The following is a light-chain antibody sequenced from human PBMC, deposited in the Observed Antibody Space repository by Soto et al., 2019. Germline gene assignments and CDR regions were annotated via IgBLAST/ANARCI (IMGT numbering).Light chain of an antibody. CDR3: QHYNSYSEA. CDR2: KAS. CDR1: QTISSW. J-gene: IGKJ1*01. Sequence: DIQMTQSPSXXSXSXXXXFTITCRASQTISSWLAWYQQKPGKAPKLLIYKASTLKSGVPSRFSGSGSGTEFTLTISSLQPDDFATYYCQHYNSYSEAFGQGTKVDIK. V-gene: IGKV1-5*03.